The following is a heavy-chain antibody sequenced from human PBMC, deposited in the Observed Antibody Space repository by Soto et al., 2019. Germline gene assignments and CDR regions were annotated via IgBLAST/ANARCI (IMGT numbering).Heavy chain of an antibody. CDR3: ARERGDIVATRQLYYYYYYGRDV. V-gene: IGHV3-74*01. J-gene: IGHJ6*02. CDR2: INSDGSST. D-gene: IGHD5-12*01. CDR1: GSTFSSYW. Sequence: GSLRLSCAASGSTFSSYWMHWVRQAPGKGLVWVSRINSDGSSTSYADSVKGRFTISRDNAKNTLYLQMNSLRAEDTAVYYCARERGDIVATRQLYYYYYYGRDVWGQGTTVTVSS.